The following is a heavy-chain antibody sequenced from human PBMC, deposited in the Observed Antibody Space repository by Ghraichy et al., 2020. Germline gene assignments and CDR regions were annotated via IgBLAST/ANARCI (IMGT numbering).Heavy chain of an antibody. CDR1: GFTFSTYA. J-gene: IGHJ6*02. D-gene: IGHD3-22*01. V-gene: IGHV3-21*01. CDR3: ARDYDITGYFLYGMGV. CDR2: ITGSGSNI. Sequence: GGSLRLSCAASGFTFSTYAMNWVRQAPGKGLEWVSAITGSGSNIYYSDSLKGRFTISRDNAKNTLYLQMNSLRAEDTAVYYCARDYDITGYFLYGMGVWCQGTTLTV.